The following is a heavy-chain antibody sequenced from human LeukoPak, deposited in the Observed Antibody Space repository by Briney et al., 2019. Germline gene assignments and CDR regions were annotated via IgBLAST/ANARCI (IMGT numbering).Heavy chain of an antibody. CDR2: ISSSSSYI. V-gene: IGHV3-21*01. J-gene: IGHJ3*02. CDR1: GFTFSSYS. CDR3: ARDICGGDCYPDSDAFDI. Sequence: PGGSLRLSCAASGFTFSSYSMNWVRQAPGKGLEWVSSISSSSSYIYYADSVKGRFTISRDNAKNSLYLQMNSLRAEDTAVYYCARDICGGDCYPDSDAFDIWGQGTMVTVSS. D-gene: IGHD2-21*02.